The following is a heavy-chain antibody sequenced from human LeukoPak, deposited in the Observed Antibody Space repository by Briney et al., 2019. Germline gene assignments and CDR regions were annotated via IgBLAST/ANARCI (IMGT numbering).Heavy chain of an antibody. Sequence: GGSLRLSCAASGFTFSSYSINWVSQAPGQGLEWVSSISSSSSYIYYADSVKGRFSISRDNAKNSLYLQMNSLRAEDTAAYYCARGLRSSGYYAFDYWGQGTLVTVSS. V-gene: IGHV3-21*01. CDR1: GFTFSSYS. CDR3: ARGLRSSGYYAFDY. D-gene: IGHD3-22*01. CDR2: ISSSSSYI. J-gene: IGHJ4*02.